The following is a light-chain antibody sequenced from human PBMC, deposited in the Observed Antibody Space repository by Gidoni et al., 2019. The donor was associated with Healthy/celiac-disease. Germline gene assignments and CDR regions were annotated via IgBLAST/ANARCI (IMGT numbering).Light chain of an antibody. V-gene: IGLV1-44*01. Sequence: QSVLTQPPSASGTPGQSVTLSCSGSSSNIGSNTVTWYQQLPGTAPKLLSYSNNQRPSGGPDRCSGSKSGTAASLAISGLQSEDEADYYCAAWDDILNGYVFGTGTKVTVL. CDR2: SNN. CDR3: AAWDDILNGYV. CDR1: SSNIGSNT. J-gene: IGLJ1*01.